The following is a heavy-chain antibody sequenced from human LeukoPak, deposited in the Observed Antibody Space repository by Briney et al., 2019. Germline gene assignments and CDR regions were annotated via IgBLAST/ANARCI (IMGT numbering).Heavy chain of an antibody. CDR1: GFTFYTYG. CDR2: IGPDGGTT. CDR3: ARGAQLTDY. J-gene: IGHJ4*02. D-gene: IGHD6-13*01. Sequence: GGSLRLSCAASGFTFYTYGMHWVRQAPGKGLEYVSGIGPDGGTTYYANSVKGRFTISRDNSKYMLYLQMGSLTADDLAVYYCARGAQLTDYWGQGTLVTVSS. V-gene: IGHV3-64*01.